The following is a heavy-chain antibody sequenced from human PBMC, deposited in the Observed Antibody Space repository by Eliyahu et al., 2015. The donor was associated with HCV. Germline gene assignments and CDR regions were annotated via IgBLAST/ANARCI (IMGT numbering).Heavy chain of an antibody. CDR1: GFTLSSYS. CDR2: ISGNSRTT. V-gene: IGHV3-48*01. J-gene: IGHJ3*02. D-gene: IGHD3-10*01. CDR3: ARDRGFYDGFDI. Sequence: EVQLVESGGGLVQPGGSLRLSCAASGFTLSSYSMHWVRQAPGKGLEWVSYISGNSRTTYYADSVKGRFTISRDNGKNSLYLQMSSLRVEDTALYYCARDRGFYDGFDIWGQGTMVTVSS.